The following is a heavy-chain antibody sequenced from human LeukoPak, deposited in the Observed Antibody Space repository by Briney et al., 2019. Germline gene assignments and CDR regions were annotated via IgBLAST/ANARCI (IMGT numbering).Heavy chain of an antibody. CDR2: ISWNSGSI. J-gene: IGHJ4*02. Sequence: GGSLRLSCAASGFTFDDYAMHWVRQAPGKGLEWVSGISWNSGSIGYADSVKGRFTISRDNAKNSLYLQMNSLRAEDTALYYCAKDMDRYYGSADYWGQGTLVTVSS. D-gene: IGHD3-10*01. V-gene: IGHV3-9*01. CDR3: AKDMDRYYGSADY. CDR1: GFTFDDYA.